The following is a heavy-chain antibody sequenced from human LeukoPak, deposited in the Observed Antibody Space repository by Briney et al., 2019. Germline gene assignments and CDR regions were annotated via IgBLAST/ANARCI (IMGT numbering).Heavy chain of an antibody. J-gene: IGHJ4*02. Sequence: ESGPTLVKPTQTLTLTCTFSGFSLGTRGGGVGWIRQPPGKALEWLSLIYWDDDKRYSPSLKSRLTITKDTSKNQVVLTMTNMDPVDTATYYCALKRGTTGTFFFDYWGQGTLVTVSS. CDR1: GFSLGTRGGG. CDR2: IYWDDDK. CDR3: ALKRGTTGTFFFDY. D-gene: IGHD1-1*01. V-gene: IGHV2-5*02.